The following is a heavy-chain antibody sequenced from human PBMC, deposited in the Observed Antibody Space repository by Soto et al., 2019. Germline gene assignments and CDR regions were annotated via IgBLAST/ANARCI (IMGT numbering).Heavy chain of an antibody. V-gene: IGHV1-3*01. J-gene: IGHJ2*01. CDR1: GYTFTSYA. CDR2: INAGNGNT. Sequence: VASVKVSCKASGYTFTSYAMHWVRQAPGQRLEWMGWINAGNGNTKYSQKFQGRVTITRDTSASTAYMELSSLRSEDTAVYFCARGANWNYLRNWYFELWGRGTLVTVSS. D-gene: IGHD1-7*01. CDR3: ARGANWNYLRNWYFEL.